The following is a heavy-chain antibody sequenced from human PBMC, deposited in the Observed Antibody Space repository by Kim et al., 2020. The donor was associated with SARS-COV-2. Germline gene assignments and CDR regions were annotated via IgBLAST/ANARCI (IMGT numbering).Heavy chain of an antibody. V-gene: IGHV1-3*01. D-gene: IGHD6-19*01. Sequence: SQKFQGRVTITRDTSASTAYMELSSLRSEDTAVYYCARDLGLTVAGIGSYWGQGTLVTVSS. J-gene: IGHJ4*02. CDR3: ARDLGLTVAGIGSY.